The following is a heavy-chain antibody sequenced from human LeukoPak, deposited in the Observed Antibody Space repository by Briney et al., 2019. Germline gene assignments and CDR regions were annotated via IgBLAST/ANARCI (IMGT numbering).Heavy chain of an antibody. CDR1: GFTFSNYA. Sequence: PGGSLRLSCAASGFTFSNYAMSWLRQAPGKGLEWVSAISGSGGGTYYADSVKGRFTVSRDDGKNTLYLHMNSLRDDDTAVYYCATDQRYSFDYWGQGILVTVSS. D-gene: IGHD3-9*01. J-gene: IGHJ4*02. CDR2: ISGSGGGT. V-gene: IGHV3-23*01. CDR3: ATDQRYSFDY.